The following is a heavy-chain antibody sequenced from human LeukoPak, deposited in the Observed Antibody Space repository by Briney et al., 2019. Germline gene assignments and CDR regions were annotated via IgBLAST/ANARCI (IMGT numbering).Heavy chain of an antibody. Sequence: GGSLRLSRAASGFTFSSYGMHWVRQAPGKGLEWVAVIWYDGGNKYYADSVKGRFTISRDNSKNTLFLQMNSLRGEDTAVYYCARDTYSYGSGSYSLVDWGQGTLVTVSS. CDR3: ARDTYSYGSGSYSLVD. V-gene: IGHV3-33*01. D-gene: IGHD3-10*01. J-gene: IGHJ4*02. CDR1: GFTFSSYG. CDR2: IWYDGGNK.